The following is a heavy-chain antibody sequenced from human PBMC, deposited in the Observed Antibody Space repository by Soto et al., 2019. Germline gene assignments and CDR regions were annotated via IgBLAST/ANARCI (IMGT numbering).Heavy chain of an antibody. CDR3: ARQFSPGLGGWLLGSSSGIDV. Sequence: SETLSLTCTVSGGSISSSSYYWGWIRQPPGKGLEWIGSIYYSGSTYYNPSLKSRVTISVDTSKNQFSLKLSSVTAADTAVYYCARQFSPGLGGWLLGSSSGIDVWGQGTTVPVSS. V-gene: IGHV4-39*01. CDR1: GGSISSSSYY. J-gene: IGHJ6*02. D-gene: IGHD6-19*01. CDR2: IYYSGST.